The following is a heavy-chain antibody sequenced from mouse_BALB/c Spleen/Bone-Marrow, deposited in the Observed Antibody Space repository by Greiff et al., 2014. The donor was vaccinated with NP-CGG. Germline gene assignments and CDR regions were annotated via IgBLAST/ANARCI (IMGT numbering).Heavy chain of an antibody. CDR1: GYTFTSYV. D-gene: IGHD2-10*02. CDR2: IHPYNDGT. Sequence: EVQLQQSGPEPVKPGASVKMSCKASGYTFTSYVMHWVKQKPGHGLEWIGYIHPYNDGTKYNERFKGKATLTSDKSSSTAYMELSSLTSEDSAVYYCARTILGYYFDYWGQGTTLTVSS. J-gene: IGHJ2*01. V-gene: IGHV1-14*01. CDR3: ARTILGYYFDY.